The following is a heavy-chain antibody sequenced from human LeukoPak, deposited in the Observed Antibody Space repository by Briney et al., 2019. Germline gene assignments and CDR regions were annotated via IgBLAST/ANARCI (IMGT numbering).Heavy chain of an antibody. CDR1: GFTFTTYN. CDR2: ISRSNSYI. CDR3: GGGGGGGGGVGY. J-gene: IGHJ4*02. D-gene: IGHD3-10*01. V-gene: IGHV3-21*01. Sequence: PGGSLRLSCAASGFTFTTYNMNWVRQAPGKGLEWVSSISRSNSYIYYTDSVKGRFTVSRDNAKNSMYLQMNSLRAEEGGGGGGGGGGGGGGGVGYWGQGTLVTVSS.